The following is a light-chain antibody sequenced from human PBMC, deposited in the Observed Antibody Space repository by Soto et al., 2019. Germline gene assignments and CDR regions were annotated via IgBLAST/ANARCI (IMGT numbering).Light chain of an antibody. V-gene: IGLV1-40*01. J-gene: IGLJ3*02. CDR1: SSSIGAGYD. Sequence: QSVLTQPPSVSGAPGQRVTISCTGSSSSIGAGYDVHWYQQLPGTAPKLLIYNNRNRPSGVPERFSGSKSGTSASLAITGLQAEDEADYYCQSFDSSLSPGRVFGGGTKLTVL. CDR3: QSFDSSLSPGRV. CDR2: NNR.